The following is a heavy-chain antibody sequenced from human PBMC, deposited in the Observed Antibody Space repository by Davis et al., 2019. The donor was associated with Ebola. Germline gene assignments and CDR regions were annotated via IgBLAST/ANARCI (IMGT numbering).Heavy chain of an antibody. D-gene: IGHD2-15*01. V-gene: IGHV1-69*13. J-gene: IGHJ4*02. CDR2: IIPIFGTA. CDR3: ARDHCSGGSCYFDY. Sequence: SVKVSCKASGYTFTSYAMHWVRQAPGQRLEWMGGIIPIFGTANYAQKFQGRVTITADESTSTAYMELSSLRSEDTAVYYCARDHCSGGSCYFDYWGQGTLVTVSS. CDR1: GYTFTSYA.